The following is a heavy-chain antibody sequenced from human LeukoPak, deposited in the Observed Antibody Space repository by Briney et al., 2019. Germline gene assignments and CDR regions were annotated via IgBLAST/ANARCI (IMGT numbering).Heavy chain of an antibody. D-gene: IGHD3-22*01. CDR1: GFTFSSYS. V-gene: IGHV3-21*01. CDR3: ARAQGRSGSMQDAFDI. Sequence: GGSLRLSCAASGFTFSSYSMNWVRQAPGKGLVWVSRISSSSSYIYYADSVKGRFTISRDNAKNSLYAQMNSLRAEDTAVYYCARAQGRSGSMQDAFDIWGQGTMVTVSS. J-gene: IGHJ3*02. CDR2: ISSSSSYI.